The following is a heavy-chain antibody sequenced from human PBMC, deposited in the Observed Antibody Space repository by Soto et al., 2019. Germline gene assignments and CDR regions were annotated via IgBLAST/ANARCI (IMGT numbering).Heavy chain of an antibody. Sequence: GGSLRLSCAASGFTVSSNYMSWVRQAPGKGLEWVSVIYSGGSTSYANSGKGRFNISRHNSKNTMYLQMNSLRAEDTAVYYCARDSLSGAYDYIWGSYRRGTYMDVWGKGTTVTVSS. CDR1: GFTVSSNY. CDR3: ARDSLSGAYDYIWGSYRRGTYMDV. D-gene: IGHD3-16*02. V-gene: IGHV3-53*04. CDR2: IYSGGST. J-gene: IGHJ6*03.